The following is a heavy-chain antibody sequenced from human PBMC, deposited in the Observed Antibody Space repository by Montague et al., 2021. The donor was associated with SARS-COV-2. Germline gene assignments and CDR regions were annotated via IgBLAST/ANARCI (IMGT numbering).Heavy chain of an antibody. Sequence: PALVKPTQSLTLTCTFSGFSLTTNGMCVSWIRQPPGKALEWLARIEWDDDEYYSMSLKTRLTISKDTSKNQVVLTMTNMDPVDTATYYCARIKNCSASGTSADWYFDLWGRGTLVTVSS. D-gene: IGHD3-10*01. J-gene: IGHJ2*01. CDR2: IEWDDDE. CDR1: GFSLTTNGMC. V-gene: IGHV2-70*11. CDR3: ARIKNCSASGTSADWYFDL.